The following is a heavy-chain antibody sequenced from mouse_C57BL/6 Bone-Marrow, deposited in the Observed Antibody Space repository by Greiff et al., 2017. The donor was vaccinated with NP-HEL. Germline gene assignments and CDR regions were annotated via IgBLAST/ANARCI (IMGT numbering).Heavy chain of an antibody. J-gene: IGHJ4*01. Sequence: QVQLQQSGAELVKPGASVKMSCKASGYTFTSYWITWVKQRPGQGLEWIGDIYPGSGSTNYNEKFKSKATLTVDTSSSTAYMQLSSLTSEDSAVYYCARDWTTVRYYAMDYWGQGTSVTVSS. CDR3: ARDWTTVRYYAMDY. CDR2: IYPGSGST. CDR1: GYTFTSYW. D-gene: IGHD1-1*01. V-gene: IGHV1-55*01.